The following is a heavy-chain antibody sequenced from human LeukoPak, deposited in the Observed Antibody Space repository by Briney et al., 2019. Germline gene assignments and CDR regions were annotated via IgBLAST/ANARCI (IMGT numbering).Heavy chain of an antibody. V-gene: IGHV3-11*01. CDR1: GFTFSDYY. D-gene: IGHD6-19*01. CDR2: ISLSGSTT. CDR3: ARQIAVSGLFDL. J-gene: IGHJ4*02. Sequence: GGSLTLSCAASGFTFSDYYMSWMRQAPGRGLEWISYISLSGSTTHYADSVKGRFTISRDNAQNSLYLHMNSVRAEDTAVYYCARQIAVSGLFDLWGQGALVTVSS.